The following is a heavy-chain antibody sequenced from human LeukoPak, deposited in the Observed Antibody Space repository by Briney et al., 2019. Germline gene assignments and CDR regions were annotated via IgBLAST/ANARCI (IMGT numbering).Heavy chain of an antibody. J-gene: IGHJ5*02. Sequence: AASVKVSCKASGYTFTGYYMHWVRQAPGQGLEWMGWINPNSGGTNYAQKFQGRVTMTRDTSISTAYMELSSLTSDDTAVYYCARDSSGWYRWFDLWGQGTLVTVSS. CDR2: INPNSGGT. CDR3: ARDSSGWYRWFDL. CDR1: GYTFTGYY. D-gene: IGHD6-19*01. V-gene: IGHV1-2*02.